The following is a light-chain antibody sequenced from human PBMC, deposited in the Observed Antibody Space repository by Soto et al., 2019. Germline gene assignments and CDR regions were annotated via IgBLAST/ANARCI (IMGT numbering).Light chain of an antibody. Sequence: DIHMTQSPSTLSASVGDRVTITCRASQRLSSRLAWYQQKPGKAPELLIYDASSLKSGVPSRFSCSESGTEFTLTISSLQLDDFATYYCQHYNNFWTFGQGTKVDIK. CDR2: DAS. CDR3: QHYNNFWT. CDR1: QRLSSR. V-gene: IGKV1-5*01. J-gene: IGKJ1*01.